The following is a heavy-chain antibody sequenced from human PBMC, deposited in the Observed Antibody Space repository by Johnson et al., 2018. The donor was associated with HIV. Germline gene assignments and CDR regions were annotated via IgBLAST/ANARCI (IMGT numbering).Heavy chain of an antibody. CDR3: AREEGSDILTRGDAFDI. CDR2: ISWNSGSI. Sequence: VQLVESGGGLVQPGRSLRLSCAASGFTFDDYAMHWVRQAPGKGLEWVSGISWNSGSIGYADSVKGRFTISRDNAKNSLYLQMNSLRADETAVYYCAREEGSDILTRGDAFDIWGQGTMVAVSS. CDR1: GFTFDDYA. V-gene: IGHV3-9*01. D-gene: IGHD3-9*01. J-gene: IGHJ3*02.